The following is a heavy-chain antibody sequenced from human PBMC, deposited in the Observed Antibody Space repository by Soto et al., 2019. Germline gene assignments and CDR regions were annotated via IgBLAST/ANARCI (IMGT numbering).Heavy chain of an antibody. J-gene: IGHJ4*02. Sequence: QLQLQESGSGLVKPSQTLSLTCTVSGGSVSSGGYSWSWIRQPPGQGLEWIGHIYDSGSTYYNPSLERRVTISVDRYRNQVSLMLISGPAADTAVYHCARGPVRGHFANWGQGTLVTVSA. CDR1: GGSVSSGGYS. D-gene: IGHD4-4*01. CDR2: IYDSGST. CDR3: ARGPVRGHFAN. V-gene: IGHV4-30-2*01.